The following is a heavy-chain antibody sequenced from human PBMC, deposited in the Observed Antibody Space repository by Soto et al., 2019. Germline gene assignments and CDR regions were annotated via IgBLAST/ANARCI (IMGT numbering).Heavy chain of an antibody. CDR3: ARWGYSSGYYLPFDY. Sequence: SVKVSCKASGGTFSSYAISWVRQAPGQGLEWMGGIIPIFGTANYAQKFQGRVTITADESTSTAYMELSSLRSEDTAVYYCARWGYSSGYYLPFDYWGQGTLVTSPQ. J-gene: IGHJ4*02. CDR2: IIPIFGTA. V-gene: IGHV1-69*13. D-gene: IGHD3-22*01. CDR1: GGTFSSYA.